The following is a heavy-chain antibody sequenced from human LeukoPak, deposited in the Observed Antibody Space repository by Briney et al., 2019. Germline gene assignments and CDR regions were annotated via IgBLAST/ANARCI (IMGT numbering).Heavy chain of an antibody. CDR3: ARTPFRPMITFGGSYYFDY. Sequence: SETLSLTCAVYGGSFSGYYWSWIRQPPGKGLEWIGEINHSGRTNYNPSLKSRVTISVDTSKNQFSLKLSSVTAADTAVYYCARTPFRPMITFGGSYYFDYWGQGTLVTVSS. J-gene: IGHJ4*02. CDR2: INHSGRT. D-gene: IGHD3-16*01. V-gene: IGHV4-34*01. CDR1: GGSFSGYY.